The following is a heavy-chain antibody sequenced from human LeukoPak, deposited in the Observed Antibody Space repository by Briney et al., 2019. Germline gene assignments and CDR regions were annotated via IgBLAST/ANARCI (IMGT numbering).Heavy chain of an antibody. Sequence: GASVKVSCKASGGTFSSYAISWVRQAPGQGLEWMGGIIPIFGTANYAQRFQGRVTITADESTSTAYMELSSLRSEDTAVYYCAMKVVRGNWFDPWGQGTLVTVSS. CDR1: GGTFSSYA. CDR2: IIPIFGTA. J-gene: IGHJ5*02. D-gene: IGHD3-10*01. CDR3: AMKVVRGNWFDP. V-gene: IGHV1-69*13.